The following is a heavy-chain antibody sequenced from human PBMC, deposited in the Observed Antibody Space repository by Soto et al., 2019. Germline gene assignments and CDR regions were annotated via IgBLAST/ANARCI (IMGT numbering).Heavy chain of an antibody. CDR2: IYYSGST. CDR3: ARVRAAYYYGISGSTKPRRALDI. J-gene: IGHJ3*02. Sequence: QVQLQESGPGLVKPSQTLSLTCTVSGGSISSGAYYWSWIRQHPGKGLEWIGYIYYSGSTYYNPSLKSRVTISVDTFKNQFSLVLSSVTAADTAVYSCARVRAAYYYGISGSTKPRRALDIWGQGTMVTVSS. D-gene: IGHD3-22*01. V-gene: IGHV4-31*03. CDR1: GGSISSGAYY.